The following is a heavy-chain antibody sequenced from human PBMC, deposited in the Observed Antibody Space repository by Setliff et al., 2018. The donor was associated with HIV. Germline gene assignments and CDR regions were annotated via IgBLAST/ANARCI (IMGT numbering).Heavy chain of an antibody. CDR3: ATHMRGGYDAFDI. D-gene: IGHD3-16*01. Sequence: ESLKISCKASGYSFSSYSIAWVRQLPGKGLEWMGIIYPGDSNTRYSPSFQGQVTISADKSINTAYLQWSSLEASDTAIYYCATHMRGGYDAFDIWGQGTAVTVSS. J-gene: IGHJ3*02. V-gene: IGHV5-51*01. CDR2: IYPGDSNT. CDR1: GYSFSSYS.